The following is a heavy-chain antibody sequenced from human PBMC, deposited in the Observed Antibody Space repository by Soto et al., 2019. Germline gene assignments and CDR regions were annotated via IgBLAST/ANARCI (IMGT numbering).Heavy chain of an antibody. CDR1: GFTVATTG. CDR3: AKDWGSSGRFNWFNP. V-gene: IGHV3-30*18. J-gene: IGHJ5*02. CDR2: ISHSGTSK. D-gene: IGHD6-19*01. Sequence: QVQLVESGGGVVQPGESLKVACAASGFTVATTGMHWVRQAPGKGLEWVAMISHSGTSKVYIDSVQGRFTISRDNAKNNLYLQMSSPRPEDTDIYYCAKDWGSSGRFNWFNPWGQGVLVTVSS.